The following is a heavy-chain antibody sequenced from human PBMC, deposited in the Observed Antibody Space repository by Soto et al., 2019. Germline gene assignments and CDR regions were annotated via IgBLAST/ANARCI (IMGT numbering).Heavy chain of an antibody. CDR3: ARDLDGSGSYYTDY. Sequence: ASVKVSCKASGYTFTSYYMHWVRQAPGQGLEWMGWINPNSGGTNYAQKFQGRVTMTRDTSISTAYMELSRLRSDDTAVYYCARDLDGSGSYYTDYWGPGTLVTVSS. CDR1: GYTFTSYY. J-gene: IGHJ4*02. D-gene: IGHD3-10*01. V-gene: IGHV1-2*02. CDR2: INPNSGGT.